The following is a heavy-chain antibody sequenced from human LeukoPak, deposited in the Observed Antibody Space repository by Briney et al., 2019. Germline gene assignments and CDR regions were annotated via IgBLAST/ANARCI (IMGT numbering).Heavy chain of an antibody. CDR2: FDPEDGET. V-gene: IGHV1-24*01. CDR3: AADSSGWYDFDY. Sequence: ASVKVSCKVSGYTLTELFMHWVRQAPGKGLEWMGGFDPEDGETIYAQKFQGRVTMTEDTSTDTAYMELSSLRSEDTAVYYCAADSSGWYDFDYWGQGTLVTVSS. J-gene: IGHJ4*02. D-gene: IGHD6-19*01. CDR1: GYTLTELF.